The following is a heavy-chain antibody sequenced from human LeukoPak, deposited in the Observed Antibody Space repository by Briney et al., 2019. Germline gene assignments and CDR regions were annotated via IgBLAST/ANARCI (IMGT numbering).Heavy chain of an antibody. V-gene: IGHV3-33*01. J-gene: IGHJ6*03. D-gene: IGHD1-26*01. CDR2: IWYDGSNK. CDR1: GFAFSSYG. Sequence: GGSLRLSCAASGFAFSSYGMHWVRQAPGRGLEWVAVIWYDGSNKYYADSVKGRFTISRDNSKNTLYLQMNSLRAEDTAVYYCARDKGKWSEYDYYMDVWGKGTTVTVSS. CDR3: ARDKGKWSEYDYYMDV.